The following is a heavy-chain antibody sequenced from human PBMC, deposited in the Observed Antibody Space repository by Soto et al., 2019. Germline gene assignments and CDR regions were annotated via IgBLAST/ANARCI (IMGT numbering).Heavy chain of an antibody. CDR1: GGTFSSYT. V-gene: IGHV1-69*02. D-gene: IGHD2-2*02. CDR2: IIPILGIA. J-gene: IGHJ6*03. Sequence: QVQLVQSGAEVKKPGSSVKVSCKASGGTFSSYTISWVRQAPGQGLEWMGRIIPILGIANYAQKFQGRVTITADKSTSPAYMELSSLRSEDTAVYYCARGGDIVVVPAAIADYYYMDVWGKGTTVTVSS. CDR3: ARGGDIVVVPAAIADYYYMDV.